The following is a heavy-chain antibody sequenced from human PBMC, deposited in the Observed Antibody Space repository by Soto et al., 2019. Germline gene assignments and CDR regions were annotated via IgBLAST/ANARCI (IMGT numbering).Heavy chain of an antibody. V-gene: IGHV1-69*02. CDR1: GGTFSSYT. CDR2: IIPILGIA. J-gene: IGHJ6*03. CDR3: ASLEYSSSSGYYYYMDV. D-gene: IGHD6-6*01. Sequence: QVQLVQSGAEVKKPGSSVKVSCKASGGTFSSYTISWVRQAPGQGLEWMGRIIPILGIANYAQKFQGRVTITADKSTSTAYMELSSLRSEDTAVYYCASLEYSSSSGYYYYMDVWGKGTTSPSP.